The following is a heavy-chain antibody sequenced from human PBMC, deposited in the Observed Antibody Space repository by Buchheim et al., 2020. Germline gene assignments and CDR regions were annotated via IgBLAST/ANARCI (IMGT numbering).Heavy chain of an antibody. CDR1: GFTFSSYG. Sequence: QVQLVESGGGVVQPGRSLRLSCAASGFTFSSYGMHWVRQAPGKGLEWVAVISYDGSNKYYADSVKGRFTISRDNSKNTLYLQMNSLRAEDTAVYYCAKDAMYDYGDRGGPGIDYWGQGTL. V-gene: IGHV3-30*18. CDR2: ISYDGSNK. D-gene: IGHD4-17*01. J-gene: IGHJ4*02. CDR3: AKDAMYDYGDRGGPGIDY.